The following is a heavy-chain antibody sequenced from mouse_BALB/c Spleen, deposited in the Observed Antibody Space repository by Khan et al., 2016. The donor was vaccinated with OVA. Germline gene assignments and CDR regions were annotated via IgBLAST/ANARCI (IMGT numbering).Heavy chain of an antibody. CDR2: IYPGNSDT. CDR3: TRGGYSSLAY. J-gene: IGHJ3*01. V-gene: IGHV1-5*01. Sequence: VQLKQSGTVLARPGASVKMSCKASGYSFTSYWMYWVKQRPGQGLEWIGGIYPGNSDTDYNQKFKGKVKLTAGTSASTAYMELSSLTNEDSAVYYCTRGGYSSLAYWGQGTLVTVSA. D-gene: IGHD1-3*01. CDR1: GYSFTSYW.